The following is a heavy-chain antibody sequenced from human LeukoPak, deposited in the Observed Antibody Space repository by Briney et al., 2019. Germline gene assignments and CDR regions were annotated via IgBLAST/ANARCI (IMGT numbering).Heavy chain of an antibody. D-gene: IGHD2-15*01. V-gene: IGHV3-23*01. Sequence: PGGSLRLSCAASGFTFSSYAMSWVRQAPGKGLEWVSTISGSGYSTYYAVSVEGRFTISRDISKNTLYLQMNSLRAEDTAVYYCAREYSTGFDPWGQGTLVTVSS. CDR2: ISGSGYST. CDR3: AREYSTGFDP. J-gene: IGHJ5*02. CDR1: GFTFSSYA.